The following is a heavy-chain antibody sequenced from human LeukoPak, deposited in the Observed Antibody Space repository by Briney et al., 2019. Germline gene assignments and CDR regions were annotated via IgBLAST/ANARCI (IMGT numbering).Heavy chain of an antibody. CDR3: ARGQANWNWNDGWFDP. J-gene: IGHJ5*02. CDR2: INTDGSST. V-gene: IGHV3-74*01. CDR1: GFTFSSYW. D-gene: IGHD1-1*01. Sequence: GSLRLSCAASGFTFSSYWMHWVRQAPGKGLVWVSRINTDGSSTSYADSVMGRFTISRDNAKNTLYLQMNSLRAEDTAVYYCARGQANWNWNDGWFDPWGQGTLVAVSS.